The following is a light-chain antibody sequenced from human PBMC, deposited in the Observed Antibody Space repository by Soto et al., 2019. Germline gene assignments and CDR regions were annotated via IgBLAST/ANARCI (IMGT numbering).Light chain of an antibody. J-gene: IGKJ4*01. CDR2: GAS. CDR3: QQYNNWPRAT. Sequence: EIVLTQSPATLSLSPGERATLSCWASQSVNSNLAWYQQKLGQAPRVLIYGASTRATGIPARFSGSGSGTEFNLTISSLQSEDFGVYYCQQYNNWPRATFGGGTKVDIK. V-gene: IGKV3-15*01. CDR1: QSVNSN.